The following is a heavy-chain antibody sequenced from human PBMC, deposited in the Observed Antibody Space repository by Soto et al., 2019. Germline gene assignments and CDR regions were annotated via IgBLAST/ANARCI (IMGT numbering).Heavy chain of an antibody. CDR1: GDSVSSGIYY. D-gene: IGHD2-21*02. Sequence: NPSETLSLTCTVSGDSVSSGIYYWSWIRQPPGKGLEWIGYIYYSGSTNYNPSLKSRVTISVDTSKNQFSLKLSSVTAADTAMYYCAKGRRAHCGDDCYWFDSWGQGTLVTVSS. V-gene: IGHV4-61*01. CDR3: AKGRRAHCGDDCYWFDS. CDR2: IYYSGST. J-gene: IGHJ5*01.